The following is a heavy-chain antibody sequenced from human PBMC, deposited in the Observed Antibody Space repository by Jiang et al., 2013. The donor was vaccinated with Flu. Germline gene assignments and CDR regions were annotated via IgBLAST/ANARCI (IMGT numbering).Heavy chain of an antibody. D-gene: IGHD3-3*01. Sequence: SGAEVKKPGASVKVSCKASGYTFTSYDINWVRQATGQGLEWMGRMNPNSGNTGYAQKFQGRVTMARNTSISTAYMELSSLRSEDTAVYYCARANYDFWKDYGMDVWGQGTTVTVSS. J-gene: IGHJ6*02. CDR2: MNPNSGNT. CDR1: GYTFTSYD. CDR3: ARANYDFWKDYGMDV. V-gene: IGHV1-8*01.